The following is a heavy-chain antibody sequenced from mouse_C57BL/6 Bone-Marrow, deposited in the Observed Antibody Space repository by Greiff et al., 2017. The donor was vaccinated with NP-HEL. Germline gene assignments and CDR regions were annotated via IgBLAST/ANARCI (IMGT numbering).Heavy chain of an antibody. V-gene: IGHV14-4*01. CDR2: IDPENGDT. CDR1: GFNIKDDY. Sequence: VQLQQSGAELVRPGASVKLSCTASGFNIKDDYMHWVKQRPEQGLEWIGWIDPENGDTEYASKFQGKATITADTSSNTAYLQLSSLTSEDTAVYYCTIGDDDEGYYYAMDYWGQGTSVTVSS. J-gene: IGHJ4*01. CDR3: TIGDDDEGYYYAMDY. D-gene: IGHD2-2*01.